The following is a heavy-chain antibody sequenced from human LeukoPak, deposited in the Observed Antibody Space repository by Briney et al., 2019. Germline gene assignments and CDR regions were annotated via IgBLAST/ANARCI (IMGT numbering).Heavy chain of an antibody. CDR2: ISYDGSNK. CDR1: GFTFSSYA. Sequence: GGSLRLSCAASGFTFSSYAMHWVRQAPGKGLEWVAVISYDGSNKYYADSVKGRFTISRDNSKNTLYLQMNSLRAEDTAVYYCAKSRAARWISLFDYWGQGTLVTVSS. V-gene: IGHV3-30-3*02. CDR3: AKSRAARWISLFDY. J-gene: IGHJ4*02. D-gene: IGHD6-6*01.